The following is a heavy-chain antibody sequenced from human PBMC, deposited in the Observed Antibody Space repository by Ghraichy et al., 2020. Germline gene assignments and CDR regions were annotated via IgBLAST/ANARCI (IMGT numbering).Heavy chain of an antibody. CDR3: VRVKSSDY. V-gene: IGHV3-74*01. CDR2: IISDGSST. CDR1: GFTFSSYW. Sequence: GESLNISCAASGFTFSSYWMHWVRQAPGKGLVWVSRIISDGSSTLYADSVKGRFTISRDNAKNTLYLQMNSLRAEDTAVYYCVRVKSSDYWGQGTLVTVSS. J-gene: IGHJ4*02.